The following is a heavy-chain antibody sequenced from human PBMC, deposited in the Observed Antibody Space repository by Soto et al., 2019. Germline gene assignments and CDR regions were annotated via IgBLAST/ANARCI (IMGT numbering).Heavy chain of an antibody. V-gene: IGHV4-59*01. CDR2: IYYSGST. J-gene: IGHJ6*02. Sequence: VQLQESGPGLVKPSETLSLTCTVSGGSISSYYWSWIRQPPGKGLEWIGYIYYSGSTDYNPSLKSXDTXSXATSKNQFSLKVSSVTAADTAVYYCARDPDNYGMDVWGQGTTVTVSS. CDR3: ARDPDNYGMDV. CDR1: GGSISSYY.